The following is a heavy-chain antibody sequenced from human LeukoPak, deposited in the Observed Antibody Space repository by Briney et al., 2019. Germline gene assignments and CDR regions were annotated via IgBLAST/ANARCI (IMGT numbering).Heavy chain of an antibody. V-gene: IGHV3-20*04. J-gene: IGHJ6*03. CDR3: ARRGYPYYYYMDV. CDR1: GFTFNQYG. D-gene: IGHD3-16*02. Sequence: PGGSLRLSCAASGFTFNQYGLSWVRQAPGKGLELVSSPGWHGGDTRYEDSVKDRFTISRDNAKKSLYLQMDSLRAEDTAFYCARRGYPYYYYMDVWGTGTTVTVSS. CDR2: PGWHGGDT.